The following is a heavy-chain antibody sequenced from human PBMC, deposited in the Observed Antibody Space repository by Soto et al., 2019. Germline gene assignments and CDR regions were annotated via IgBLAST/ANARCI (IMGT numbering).Heavy chain of an antibody. V-gene: IGHV4-4*02. J-gene: IGHJ6*02. CDR2: IDQNGIT. Sequence: SETLSLTCAVSGDPISSSKWWTWVRQTPGKGLEWIGKIDQNGITNYNPSLESRVTILKDNSKNQLSLKLASVTAVDSAVYYCARLNRDYYYYGMDVWGQGATVTVSS. CDR1: GDPISSSKW. CDR3: ARLNRDYYYYGMDV.